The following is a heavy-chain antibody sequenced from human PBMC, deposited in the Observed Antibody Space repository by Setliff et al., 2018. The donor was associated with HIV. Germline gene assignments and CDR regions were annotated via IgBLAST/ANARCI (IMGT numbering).Heavy chain of an antibody. V-gene: IGHV4-39*01. Sequence: SETLSLTCTVSGGSISRNTYYWAWIRQPPGKGLEWIGGVSHSGSTYYTPSLKSRVTISVDTSKNQFSLNLTSVAAADTARYYWSRSVLRSLGWFDPWGQGTLVTVSS. CDR3: SRSVLRSLGWFDP. J-gene: IGHJ5*02. CDR2: VSHSGST. D-gene: IGHD3-3*01. CDR1: GGSISRNTYY.